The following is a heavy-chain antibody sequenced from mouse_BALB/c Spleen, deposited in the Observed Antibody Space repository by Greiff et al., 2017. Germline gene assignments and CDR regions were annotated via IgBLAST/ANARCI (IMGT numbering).Heavy chain of an antibody. Sequence: QVHVKQPGAELVKPGASVKLSCKASGYTFTSYWMHWVKQRPGQGLEWIGEINPSNGRTNYNEKFKSKATLTVDKSSSTAYMQLSSLTSEDSAVYYCARHPPYYYGSSYAMDYWGQGTSVTVSS. CDR2: INPSNGRT. CDR1: GYTFTSYW. V-gene: IGHV1S81*02. D-gene: IGHD1-1*01. CDR3: ARHPPYYYGSSYAMDY. J-gene: IGHJ4*01.